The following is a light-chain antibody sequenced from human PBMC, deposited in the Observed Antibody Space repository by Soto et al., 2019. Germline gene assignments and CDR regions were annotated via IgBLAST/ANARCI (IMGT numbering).Light chain of an antibody. CDR3: QQRSNWRLT. CDR1: QSVSSSN. V-gene: IGKV3D-20*02. CDR2: DAS. J-gene: IGKJ4*01. Sequence: IVLTQSPDTLSLSPGERATLSCRASQSVSSSNLAWYQQKPGQAPRLLIYDASNRATGIPARFSGSGSGTDFTLTISSLEPEDFAVYYCQQRSNWRLTFGGGTKVDI.